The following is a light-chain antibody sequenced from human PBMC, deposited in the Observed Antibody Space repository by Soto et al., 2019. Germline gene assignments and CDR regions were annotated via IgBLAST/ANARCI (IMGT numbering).Light chain of an antibody. J-gene: IGKJ1*01. CDR3: QKYNSAPCT. V-gene: IGKV1-27*01. Sequence: DIPMTQSPSSLSASVGDRVTITCRASQGISNYLAWYQQQPGKVPKLLIYVASTLQSGVPSRFSGSGSGTDFTLTISSLQPEDDATYYCQKYNSAPCTFGQGTKVEIK. CDR2: VAS. CDR1: QGISNY.